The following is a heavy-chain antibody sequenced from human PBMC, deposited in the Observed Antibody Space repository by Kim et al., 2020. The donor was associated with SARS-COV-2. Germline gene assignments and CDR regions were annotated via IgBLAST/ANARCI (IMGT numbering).Heavy chain of an antibody. CDR2: ITGSGDST. V-gene: IGHV3-23*01. CDR1: GFYFSTFC. J-gene: IGHJ4*02. D-gene: IGHD3-10*01. Sequence: GGSLRLSCAASGFYFSTFCMTWVRQAPGKGLEWVSVITGSGDSTFYVDSVKGRFTIPRDNSKNTLYLQMNSLRTEDTAIYYCAKDRLSGSLRNTFDCWGQGTLVTVSS. CDR3: AKDRLSGSLRNTFDC.